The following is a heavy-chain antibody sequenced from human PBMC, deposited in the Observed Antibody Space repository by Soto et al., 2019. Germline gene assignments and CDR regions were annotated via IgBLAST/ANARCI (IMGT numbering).Heavy chain of an antibody. J-gene: IGHJ4*02. D-gene: IGHD6-6*01. CDR1: GYSFTSYW. CDR2: IYPGDSDT. CDR3: ARGSGSPSSGLRFDY. V-gene: IGHV5-51*01. Sequence: PGESLKISCKGSGYSFTSYWIGWVRQMPGKGLEWMGIIYPGDSDTRYSPSFQGQVTISADKSISTAYLQWSSLKASDTAMYYCARGSGSPSSGLRFDYWGQGTLVTVSS.